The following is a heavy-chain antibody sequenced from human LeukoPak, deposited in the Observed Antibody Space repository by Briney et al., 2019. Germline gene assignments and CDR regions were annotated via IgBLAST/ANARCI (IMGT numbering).Heavy chain of an antibody. J-gene: IGHJ4*02. V-gene: IGHV3-30-3*01. Sequence: GGSLRLSCAASGFTFNTYAMHWVRQAPGKGLEWVAVIAYDGSNKYYADSVKGRFTVSRDNTKNTLYLQMNSLRAEDSAVYYCARDNNWGSTHYWGQGTLVTVSS. D-gene: IGHD7-27*01. CDR3: ARDNNWGSTHY. CDR2: IAYDGSNK. CDR1: GFTFNTYA.